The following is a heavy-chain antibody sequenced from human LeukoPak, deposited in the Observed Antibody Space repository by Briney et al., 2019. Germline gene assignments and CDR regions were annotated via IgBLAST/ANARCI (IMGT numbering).Heavy chain of an antibody. V-gene: IGHV3-7*01. CDR3: AREAIVGATDFDY. Sequence: GEXLEGXDPIKHDASENYYVGSVKGRFPISRDNAKNSLYLQMNSLRAEGTAVYYCAREAIVGATDFDYWGQGTLVTVSS. CDR2: IKHDASEN. D-gene: IGHD1-26*01. J-gene: IGHJ4*02.